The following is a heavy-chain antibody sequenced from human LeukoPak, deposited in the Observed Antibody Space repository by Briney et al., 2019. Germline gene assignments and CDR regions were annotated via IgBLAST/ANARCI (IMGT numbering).Heavy chain of an antibody. CDR2: ITTSDGNT. V-gene: IGHV3-23*01. D-gene: IGHD7-27*01. J-gene: IGHJ4*02. CDR1: GFTFSSYT. CDR3: AKDGGLWVSAHWGDS. Sequence: GGSLRLSCAASGFTFSSYTMSWVRQAPGKGLEWVSTITTSDGNTYYADSVKGRFTVSRDNSKNALFLQMNSLRAEDTAVYYCAKDGGLWVSAHWGDSWGRGTLVIVSS.